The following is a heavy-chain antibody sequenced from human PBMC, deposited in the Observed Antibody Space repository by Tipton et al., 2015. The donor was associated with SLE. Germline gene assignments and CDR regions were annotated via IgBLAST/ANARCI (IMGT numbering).Heavy chain of an antibody. CDR3: ARFRGTTVTRYFDL. J-gene: IGHJ2*01. D-gene: IGHD4-11*01. Sequence: TLSLTCTVSGGSFSGYYWSWIRQPPGKGLEWIGDIIHTGSTNYNPSLKSRVTISIDSSKNQFSLKPSSVTAADTAEYYCARFRGTTVTRYFDLWGRGTLVTVSS. CDR2: IIHTGST. CDR1: GGSFSGYY. V-gene: IGHV4-34*12.